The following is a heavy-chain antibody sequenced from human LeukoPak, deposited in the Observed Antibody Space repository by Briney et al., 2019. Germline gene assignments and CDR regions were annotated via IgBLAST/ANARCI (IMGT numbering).Heavy chain of an antibody. V-gene: IGHV5-51*01. CDR3: ARRGNWNPDY. J-gene: IGHJ4*02. CDR1: GYSFTNYW. CDR2: LYPGDSDA. D-gene: IGHD1-20*01. Sequence: GESLKISCKGSGYSFTNYWIGWVRQMPGKGLELIGILYPGDSDARYSPSFQGQVTISDDKSISTAYLQWSSLKASDTAMYYCARRGNWNPDYWGQGTLVTVSS.